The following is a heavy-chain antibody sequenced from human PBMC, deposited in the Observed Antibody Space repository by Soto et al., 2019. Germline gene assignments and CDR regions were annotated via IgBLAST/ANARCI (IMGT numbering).Heavy chain of an antibody. D-gene: IGHD6-13*01. CDR1: GFTFSNAW. CDR2: IKSKTDGGTT. Sequence: GGSLRLSCAASGFTFSNAWMSWVRQAPGKGLEWVGRIKSKTDGGTTDYAAPVKGRFTSSRDDSKNTLYLQMNSLKTEDTAVYYCTTGHSSSWYYFDYWGQGTLVTVSS. CDR3: TTGHSSSWYYFDY. V-gene: IGHV3-15*01. J-gene: IGHJ4*02.